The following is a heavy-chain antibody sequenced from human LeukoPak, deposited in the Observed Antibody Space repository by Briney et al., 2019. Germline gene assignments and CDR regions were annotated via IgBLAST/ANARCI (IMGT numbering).Heavy chain of an antibody. D-gene: IGHD2-2*02. V-gene: IGHV3-23*01. CDR3: AKDSGGKYQLLYLVVDY. CDR2: ISGSSGDT. Sequence: GGSLRLSCAASGFTFSTYAMTWVRQAPGKGLEWVSSISGSSGDTYYADSVKGRFTISRDNSKNTLYLQMNNLRAEDTAVHYCAKDSGGKYQLLYLVVDYWGQGTLVTVSS. CDR1: GFTFSTYA. J-gene: IGHJ4*02.